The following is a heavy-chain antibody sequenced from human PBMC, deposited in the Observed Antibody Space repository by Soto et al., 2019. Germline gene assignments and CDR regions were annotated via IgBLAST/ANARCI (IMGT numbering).Heavy chain of an antibody. V-gene: IGHV1-69*12. D-gene: IGHD2-15*01. CDR3: ARDVVADCSGGSCHNWFDP. CDR1: GGTFSSYA. CDR2: IIPIFGTA. J-gene: IGHJ5*02. Sequence: QVQLVQSGAEVKKPGSSVKVSCKASGGTFSSYAISWVRQAPGQGLEWMGGIIPIFGTANYAQKFQGRVTITADESTSTAYMELSSLRSEDTAVYYCARDVVADCSGGSCHNWFDPWGPGTMVTVSS.